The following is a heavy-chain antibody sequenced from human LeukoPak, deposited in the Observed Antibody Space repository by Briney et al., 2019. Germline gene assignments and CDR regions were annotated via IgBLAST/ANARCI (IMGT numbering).Heavy chain of an antibody. V-gene: IGHV3-53*01. J-gene: IGHJ3*02. CDR1: GFTVSSNY. Sequence: PGGSLRLSCAASGFTVSSNYMSWVRQAPGKGLEWVSIIYSGGSTYYADSVKGRFTISRDNPKNTLYLQMNSLRAEDTAVYYCARLKLRAAFDIWGQGTMVTVSS. CDR2: IYSGGST. CDR3: ARLKLRAAFDI.